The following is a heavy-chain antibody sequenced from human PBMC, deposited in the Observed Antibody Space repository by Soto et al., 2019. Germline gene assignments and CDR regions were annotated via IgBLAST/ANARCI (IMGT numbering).Heavy chain of an antibody. Sequence: SGFTFSNYWMIWPRQAPGKALDRGAYIKDGGSEKHYVDSVKARFTISRDNRKNSLHLQMDSVRAEDTAVYYCARALYYYDTSGIYYFDYWGQGTLVTVSS. CDR1: GFTFSNYW. J-gene: IGHJ4*02. D-gene: IGHD3-22*01. V-gene: IGHV3-7*01. CDR3: ARALYYYDTSGIYYFDY. CDR2: IKDGGSEK.